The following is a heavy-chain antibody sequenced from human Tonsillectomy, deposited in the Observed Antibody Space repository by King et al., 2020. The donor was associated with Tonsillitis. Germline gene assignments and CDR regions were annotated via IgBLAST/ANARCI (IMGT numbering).Heavy chain of an antibody. D-gene: IGHD6-19*01. V-gene: IGHV5-51*03. Sequence: VQLVESGAEVRKPGESLKISCKGSGYSFTGYWIAWVGQLPGKGLEWMGIIYPGDSDTRYSPSFEGQVTISADKSISTAYLQWSSLQASDTAIYYCAKTYSSAWPENFQYWGRGTLVTVSS. J-gene: IGHJ1*01. CDR3: AKTYSSAWPENFQY. CDR1: GYSFTGYW. CDR2: IYPGDSDT.